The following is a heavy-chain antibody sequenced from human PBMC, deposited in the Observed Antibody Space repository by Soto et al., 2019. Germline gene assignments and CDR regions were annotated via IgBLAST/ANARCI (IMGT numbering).Heavy chain of an antibody. J-gene: IGHJ2*01. CDR1: GFTFSGSA. CDR3: TSQWTGYWYFDL. Sequence: EVQLVESGGGLVQPGGSLKLSCAASGFTFSGSAMHWVRQASGKGLEWVGRIRSKANSYATAYAASVKGRFTISRDDSKNTAYLQMNSLKTEDTAVYYCTSQWTGYWYFDLWGRGTLVTVSS. V-gene: IGHV3-73*02. D-gene: IGHD5-12*01. CDR2: IRSKANSYAT.